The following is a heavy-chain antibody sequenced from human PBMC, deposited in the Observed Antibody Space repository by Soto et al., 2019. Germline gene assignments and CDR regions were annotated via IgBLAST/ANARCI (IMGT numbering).Heavy chain of an antibody. CDR1: GDAISSYY. J-gene: IGHJ4*02. V-gene: IGHV4-59*12. Sequence: KIPETLSLTCTVSGDAISSYYWPWFLQRPGKGLEWMGYIYYSGSTDYNPSLKTRVTISVDTSKNRFSLKLSSVTAADTDVYYCARGQVVAAQHWGQGTLVTASS. CDR2: IYYSGST. D-gene: IGHD2-15*01. CDR3: ARGQVVAAQH.